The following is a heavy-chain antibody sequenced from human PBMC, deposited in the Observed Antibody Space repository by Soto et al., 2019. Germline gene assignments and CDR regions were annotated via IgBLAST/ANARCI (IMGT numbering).Heavy chain of an antibody. J-gene: IGHJ3*02. CDR1: GYTFTSYG. V-gene: IGHV1-18*01. CDR2: ISAYNGNT. Sequence: QVQLVQSGAEVKKPGASVKVSCKASGYTFTSYGISWVRQAPGQGLEWMGWISAYNGNTNYAQKLQGRVTITTDTSSSTAYMELRSLRSDDTDVYYCARVEGSSWYGGGVHDAFDICGQGTMVTVSS. D-gene: IGHD6-13*01. CDR3: ARVEGSSWYGGGVHDAFDI.